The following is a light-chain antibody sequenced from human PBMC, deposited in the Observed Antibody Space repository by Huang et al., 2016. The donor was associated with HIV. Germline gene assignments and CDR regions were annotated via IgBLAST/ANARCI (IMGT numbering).Light chain of an antibody. J-gene: IGKJ5*01. CDR1: QSISNY. Sequence: DIQMTQSPSYLSASVGDRVPITCRASQSISNYLNWYQQKPGKAPKLLIYAASSLQSGVPSRFSGSGSGTDFTLTISSLQPEDFATYYCQQSYSTPITFGQGTRLEIK. CDR3: QQSYSTPIT. V-gene: IGKV1-39*01. CDR2: AAS.